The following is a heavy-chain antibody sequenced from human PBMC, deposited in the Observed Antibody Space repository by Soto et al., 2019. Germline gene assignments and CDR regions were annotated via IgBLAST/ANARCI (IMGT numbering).Heavy chain of an antibody. D-gene: IGHD2-15*01. CDR2: IRSKANSYAT. CDR1: GFTFSGST. Sequence: EVQLVESGGGLGQPGGSLKLSCAASGFTFSGSTMHWVRQASGKGLEWVGRIRSKANSYATAYAASVKGRFTISRDDSKNTAYLQMNSLKTEDTAVYYCTRLVLGSVVYWGQGTLVTVSS. V-gene: IGHV3-73*02. J-gene: IGHJ4*02. CDR3: TRLVLGSVVY.